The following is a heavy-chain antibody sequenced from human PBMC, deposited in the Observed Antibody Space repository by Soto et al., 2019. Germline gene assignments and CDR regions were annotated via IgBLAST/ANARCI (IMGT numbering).Heavy chain of an antibody. J-gene: IGHJ4*02. CDR1: GYTFTSYG. V-gene: IGHV1-18*01. CDR3: ARALGVSYSSSWSFDY. Sequence: ASVKVSCKASGYTFTSYGISWVRQAPGQGLEWMGWISAYNGNTNYAQKLQGRVTMTTDTSTSTAYMELRSLRSDDTALYYCARALGVSYSSSWSFDYWGQGTLVTVSS. D-gene: IGHD6-13*01. CDR2: ISAYNGNT.